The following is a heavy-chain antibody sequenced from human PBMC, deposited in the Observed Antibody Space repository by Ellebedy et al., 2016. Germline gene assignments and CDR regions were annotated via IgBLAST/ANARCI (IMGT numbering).Heavy chain of an antibody. D-gene: IGHD1-26*01. V-gene: IGHV3-7*01. CDR1: GFYFSSHW. J-gene: IGHJ4*02. CDR3: AREGIGKWELLLDY. CDR2: IKQDGSEK. Sequence: GGSLRLXCAASGFYFSSHWMSWVRQAPGKGLEWVANIKQDGSEKYYVDSVKGRFTISRDNAKNSLYLQMNSLRAEDTAVYYCAREGIGKWELLLDYWGQGTLVTVSS.